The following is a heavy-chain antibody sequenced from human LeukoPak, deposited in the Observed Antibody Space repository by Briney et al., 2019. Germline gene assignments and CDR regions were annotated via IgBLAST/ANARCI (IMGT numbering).Heavy chain of an antibody. CDR3: ARQRYDSSGYYYVWAY. Sequence: GESLKISCKGSGYSFTSYWIGWVRQMPGKGLEWMGIIYPSDSDTRYSPSFQGQVTISADKSISTAYLQWSSLKASDTAMYYCARQRYDSSGYYYVWAYWGQGTLVTVSS. D-gene: IGHD3-22*01. CDR2: IYPSDSDT. CDR1: GYSFTSYW. J-gene: IGHJ4*02. V-gene: IGHV5-51*01.